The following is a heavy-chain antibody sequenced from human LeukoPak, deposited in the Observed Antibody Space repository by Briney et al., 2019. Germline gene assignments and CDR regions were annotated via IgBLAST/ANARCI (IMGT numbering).Heavy chain of an antibody. V-gene: IGHV3-33*06. CDR2: IWYDGSNE. Sequence: TGGSLRLSCAASGFTFSSYGMHWVRQAPGKGLEWVAVIWYDGSNEYYADSVKGRFTISRDNSKNTLYLQMNSLRAEDTAVYYCAKAQSYSSSSSCYLGYFQDWGQGTLVTVSS. D-gene: IGHD2-2*01. CDR1: GFTFSSYG. CDR3: AKAQSYSSSSSCYLGYFQD. J-gene: IGHJ1*01.